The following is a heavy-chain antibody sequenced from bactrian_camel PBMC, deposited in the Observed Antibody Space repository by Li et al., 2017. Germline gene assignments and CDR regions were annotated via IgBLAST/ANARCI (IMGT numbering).Heavy chain of an antibody. CDR1: GFTFDMYW. J-gene: IGHJ4*01. CDR2: IYSDGSNT. Sequence: QLVESGGGLVQPGESLILSCVASGFTFDMYWMYWVRQAPGKGLEWVSSIYSDGSNTYYADSVKGRFTISQDTAKNSVYLQMNSLKSEDTAVYYCVKDAPQPLVGGACGTDNYWGQGTQVTVS. V-gene: IGHV3S6*01. CDR3: VKDAPQPLVGGACGTDNY. D-gene: IGHD7*01.